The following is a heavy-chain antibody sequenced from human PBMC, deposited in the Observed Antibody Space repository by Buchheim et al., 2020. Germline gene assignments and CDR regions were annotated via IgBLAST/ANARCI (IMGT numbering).Heavy chain of an antibody. V-gene: IGHV3-23*01. CDR2: SGGGGGNT. J-gene: IGHJ6*02. Sequence: EVQLLESGGGLVQPGGSLRLSCAASGFTFSSYAMSWVRQAPGKGLEWVSASGGGGGNTFYADSVKGRFTISRDNAKTSLYLQMNSLRDEDTAVYYCARRDSSRDMDVWGQGTT. D-gene: IGHD3-22*01. CDR3: ARRDSSRDMDV. CDR1: GFTFSSYA.